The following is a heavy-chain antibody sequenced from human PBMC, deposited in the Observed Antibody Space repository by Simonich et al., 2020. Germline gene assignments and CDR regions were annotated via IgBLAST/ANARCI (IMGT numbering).Heavy chain of an antibody. V-gene: IGHV3-23*01. Sequence: GGGLVQPGGSLRLSCAASGFPFSSYALSWVRQAPGKGQEWVSAISVSGGSTYYADSVKGQFTISRDNSKNTLYLKSNSLRTVDTAVYYCAKDLGERITMIVVVIDAFDIWGQGTMVTVSS. D-gene: IGHD3-22*01. J-gene: IGHJ3*02. CDR3: AKDLGERITMIVVVIDAFDI. CDR2: ISVSGGST. CDR1: GFPFSSYA.